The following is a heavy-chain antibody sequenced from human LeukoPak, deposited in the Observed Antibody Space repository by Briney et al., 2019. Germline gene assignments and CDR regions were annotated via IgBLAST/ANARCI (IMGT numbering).Heavy chain of an antibody. CDR1: GFTFSSYA. D-gene: IGHD1-26*01. Sequence: PAGGSLRLSCAASGFTFSSYAMHWVRQAPGKGLEWVAVISYDGSNKYYADSVKGRFTISRDNSKNTLYLQMNSLRAEDTAVYYCARNSGSRGLDYWGQGTLVTVSS. V-gene: IGHV3-30-3*01. J-gene: IGHJ4*02. CDR2: ISYDGSNK. CDR3: ARNSGSRGLDY.